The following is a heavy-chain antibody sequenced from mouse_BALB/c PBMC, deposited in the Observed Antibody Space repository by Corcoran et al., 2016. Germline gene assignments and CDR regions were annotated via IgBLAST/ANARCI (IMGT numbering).Heavy chain of an antibody. CDR2: IFPGSGNT. CDR1: GYSFTSYY. Sequence: QVQLQQSGPELVKPGASVKISCKASGYSFTSYYIHWVKQRPGQGLEWIGWIFPGSGNTKYNEKFKGKANMTADTSSSTAYMQRSSLTSEDSAVYVCAKTARATYYFDYWGQGTTLTVSS. V-gene: IGHV1-66*01. CDR3: AKTARATYYFDY. J-gene: IGHJ2*01. D-gene: IGHD3-2*01.